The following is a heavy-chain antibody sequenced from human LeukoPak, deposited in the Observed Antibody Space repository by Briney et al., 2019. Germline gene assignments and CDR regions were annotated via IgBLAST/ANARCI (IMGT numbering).Heavy chain of an antibody. D-gene: IGHD1-1*01. CDR2: INPNSGGT. V-gene: IGHV1-2*02. J-gene: IGHJ4*02. CDR1: GYTFTGYY. CDR3: ARDGSWNDAVGPVDY. Sequence: ASVKVSCKASGYTFTGYYMHWVRQAPGQGLEWMGWINPNSGGTSYAQKFQGRVTMTRDTSISTAYMELSRLTSDDTAVYYCARDGSWNDAVGPVDYWGQGTLITVPS.